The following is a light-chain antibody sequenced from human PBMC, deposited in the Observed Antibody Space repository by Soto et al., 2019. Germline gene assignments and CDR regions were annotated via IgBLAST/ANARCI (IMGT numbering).Light chain of an antibody. Sequence: EIVMTQSPATLSVSPGERATLSCRASQNVLSNLAWYQQKPGQSPRLLIYGASARATGIQARFSGSGSGTEFTLTISSLQSEDFALYYCKQYNNWPITFGQGTRLEIK. CDR2: GAS. V-gene: IGKV3-15*01. CDR3: KQYNNWPIT. J-gene: IGKJ5*01. CDR1: QNVLSN.